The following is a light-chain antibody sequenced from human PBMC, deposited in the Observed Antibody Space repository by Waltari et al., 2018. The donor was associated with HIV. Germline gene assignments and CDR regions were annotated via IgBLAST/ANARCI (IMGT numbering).Light chain of an antibody. Sequence: QSMLPQPPSVSAAPGQKVTISCSRSSSNLGNDFVSWYQHLPGAAPKLVIYDNDNRPSGIPDRFSGSKSGASATLVITELQTGDEGDYYCGTWDSSLNAGVFGGGTKLTVL. CDR2: DND. CDR3: GTWDSSLNAGV. V-gene: IGLV1-51*01. J-gene: IGLJ3*02. CDR1: SSNLGNDF.